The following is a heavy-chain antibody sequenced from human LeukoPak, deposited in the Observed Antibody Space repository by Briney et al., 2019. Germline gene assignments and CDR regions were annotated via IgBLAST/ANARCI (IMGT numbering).Heavy chain of an antibody. Sequence: SVTLSLICTLSGGSINTYYWSWIRQPAGKGLEWIVRIYTRGSTDYKPSLKSRVTMSVDTSKNQFSLKLNSVTAADTAVYYCARERGLWPAYDCCMVVWGKGTMVTVSS. CDR1: GGSINTYY. V-gene: IGHV4-4*07. CDR3: ARERGLWPAYDCCMVV. CDR2: IYTRGST. J-gene: IGHJ6*03. D-gene: IGHD3-16*01.